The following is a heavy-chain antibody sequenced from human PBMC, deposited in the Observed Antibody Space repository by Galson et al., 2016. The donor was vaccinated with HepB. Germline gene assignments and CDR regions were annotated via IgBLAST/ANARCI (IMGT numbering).Heavy chain of an antibody. CDR3: ARDDYFRLGY. CDR1: GFIFSVYN. V-gene: IGHV3-48*02. Sequence: SLRLSCAASGFIFSVYNINWARRAPGKGLEWIAWITSSSDTMYYADSVKGRFTISRDNAKNSLYLEMNSLRDEDTAVYYCARDDYFRLGYWGQGTLVTVSS. CDR2: ITSSSDTM. J-gene: IGHJ4*02. D-gene: IGHD3-16*01.